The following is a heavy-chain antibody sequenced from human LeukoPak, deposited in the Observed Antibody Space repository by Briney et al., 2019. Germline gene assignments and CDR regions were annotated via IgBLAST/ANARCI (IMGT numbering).Heavy chain of an antibody. J-gene: IGHJ4*02. CDR2: IYYSGST. V-gene: IGHV4-61*01. CDR3: VAYGSGSYYHNFDY. D-gene: IGHD3-10*01. Sequence: SETLSLTCTVSGGPVSSGSYYWSWIRQPPGKGLEWIGYIYYSGSTNYNPSLKSRVTISVDTSKNQFSLKLSSVTAADTAVYYCVAYGSGSYYHNFDYWGQGTLVTVSS. CDR1: GGPVSSGSYY.